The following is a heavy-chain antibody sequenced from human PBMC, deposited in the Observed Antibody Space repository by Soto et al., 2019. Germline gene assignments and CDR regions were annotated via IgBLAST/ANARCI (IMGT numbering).Heavy chain of an antibody. J-gene: IGHJ5*02. V-gene: IGHV4-4*02. CDR3: SYRHWLARGRGWFDP. D-gene: IGHD6-19*01. CDR2: IYHSGST. Sequence: PSETLSLTCAVSGGSISSSNWWSWVRQPPGKGLEWIGEIYHSGSTNYNPSLKSRVTISVDKSKNQFSLKLSSVTAADTATYYCSYRHWLARGRGWFDPWGPGTLVTVSS. CDR1: GGSISSSNW.